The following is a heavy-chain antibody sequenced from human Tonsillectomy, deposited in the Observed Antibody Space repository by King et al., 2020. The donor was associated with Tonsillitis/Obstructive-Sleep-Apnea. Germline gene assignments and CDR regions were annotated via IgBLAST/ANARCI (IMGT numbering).Heavy chain of an antibody. CDR3: AGPSGYCSGGSCYHDAFDS. Sequence: VQLVESGGGLFQPGGSLRLSCAASGFTVSSNYLSWVRQAPGKGLEWGSVIYRGGSTYYADSVKGRFTISRDNSKNTLYLQMNSLRAEDTAVHDCAGPSGYCSGGSCYHDAFDSWRQGTMVSVCS. V-gene: IGHV3-53*01. D-gene: IGHD2-15*01. CDR2: IYRGGST. CDR1: GFTVSSNY. J-gene: IGHJ3*02.